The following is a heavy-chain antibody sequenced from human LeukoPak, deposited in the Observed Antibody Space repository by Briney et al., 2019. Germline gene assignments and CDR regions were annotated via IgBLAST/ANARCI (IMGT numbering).Heavy chain of an antibody. J-gene: IGHJ3*01. V-gene: IGHV4-34*12. Sequence: PSETLSLTCAVYGGSFIDHYWIWIRQPPGKGPEYIGEIIQSGRINFNPSLKSRVTISLDTSKNQFSLRLSSVTAADTAVYYCARAISDFWSGYPSGGAFDLWGQGTMVTVSS. CDR1: GGSFIDHY. D-gene: IGHD3-3*01. CDR2: IIQSGRI. CDR3: ARAISDFWSGYPSGGAFDL.